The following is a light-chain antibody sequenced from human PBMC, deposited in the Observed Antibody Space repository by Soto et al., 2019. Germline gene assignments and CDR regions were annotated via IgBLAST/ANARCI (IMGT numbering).Light chain of an antibody. J-gene: IGKJ5*01. V-gene: IGKV1-39*01. CDR2: GVS. CDR3: QQSYSTPL. CDR1: QRISAF. Sequence: IQMTQSPSSVSAFVGEIVTITCHASQRISAFLNWYHQKPGKAPKFLIDGVSSLKSGVPSRFSGSGSGTDFTLTISSLQPEDFATYYCQQSYSTPLFGQGTRLEI.